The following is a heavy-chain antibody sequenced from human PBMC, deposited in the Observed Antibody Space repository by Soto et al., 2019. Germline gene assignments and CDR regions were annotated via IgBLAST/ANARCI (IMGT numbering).Heavy chain of an antibody. CDR3: ARLRGPGYSSGEFYYYYGMDV. V-gene: IGHV4-39*01. Sequence: SETLSLTCTVSGGSISSSSYYWGWIRQPPGKGLEWIGSIYYSGSTYYNPSLKSRVTISVDTSKNQFSLKLSSVTAADTAVYYCARLRGPGYSSGEFYYYYGMDVWGQGTTVTVSS. D-gene: IGHD6-25*01. CDR2: IYYSGST. CDR1: GGSISSSSYY. J-gene: IGHJ6*02.